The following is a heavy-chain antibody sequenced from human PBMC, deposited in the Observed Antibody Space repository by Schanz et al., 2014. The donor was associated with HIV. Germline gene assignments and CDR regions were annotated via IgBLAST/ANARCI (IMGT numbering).Heavy chain of an antibody. J-gene: IGHJ6*02. CDR1: GFTFNNYG. CDR2: IWYDGSNK. D-gene: IGHD3-22*01. V-gene: IGHV3-33*06. CDR3: AKDRNYYDDKYWGKGNYYYYYGMDV. Sequence: QVDLVESGGGVVQPGRSLRLSCTASGFTFNNYGMQWVRQAPGKGLEWLAAIWYDGSNKFYADSLRGRFTISRDNSKNTLYLQMKSPRAADTAVYYCAKDRNYYDDKYWGKGNYYYYYGMDVWGQGTTVIVSS.